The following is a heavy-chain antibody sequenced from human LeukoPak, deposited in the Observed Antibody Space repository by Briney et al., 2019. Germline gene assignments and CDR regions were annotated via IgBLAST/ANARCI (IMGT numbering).Heavy chain of an antibody. J-gene: IGHJ4*02. CDR2: INPNSGDT. CDR1: GYTFSGYY. Sequence: GASVKVSCKASGYTFSGYYLLWVRQAPGQGLEWMGWINPNSGDTGYAQRFQGRVTMTRDTSIRTIYMEIYMELTGLRFDDTALYYCARWDGYSSSPDYWGQGTLVTVSS. D-gene: IGHD6-13*01. V-gene: IGHV1-2*02. CDR3: ARWDGYSSSPDY.